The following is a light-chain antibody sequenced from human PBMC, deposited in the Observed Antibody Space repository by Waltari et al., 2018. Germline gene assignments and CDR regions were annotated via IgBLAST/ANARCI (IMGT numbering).Light chain of an antibody. CDR3: QSYDSSLSGVV. J-gene: IGLJ2*01. V-gene: IGLV1-40*01. CDR2: DNS. Sequence: QSVLTQPPSVSGAPGQRVTISCTGSSSNIGAGYDVHWYQQVPGTAPKLLLYDNSNRPSGVPDRFSGSKSGTSASLAITGLQAEDEADYYCQSYDSSLSGVVFGGGTKLTVL. CDR1: SSNIGAGYD.